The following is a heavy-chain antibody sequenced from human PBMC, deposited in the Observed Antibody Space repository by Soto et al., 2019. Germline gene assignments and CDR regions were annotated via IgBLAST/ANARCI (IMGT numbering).Heavy chain of an antibody. V-gene: IGHV3-23*01. CDR2: ISNSGGST. CDR3: AKGSLDSSGYWGSDY. D-gene: IGHD3-22*01. J-gene: IGHJ4*02. Sequence: EVQLLESGGGLVQPGGSLRLSCAASGFIFSSYAMSWVRQAPGKGLEWVSGISNSGGSTYYADSVKGRFTISRDNSKNTRYLQMNSLRVEDTAVYYCAKGSLDSSGYWGSDYWGQGTLVTVSS. CDR1: GFIFSSYA.